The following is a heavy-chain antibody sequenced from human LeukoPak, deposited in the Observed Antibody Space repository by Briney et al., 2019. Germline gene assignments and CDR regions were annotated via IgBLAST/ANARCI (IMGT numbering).Heavy chain of an antibody. D-gene: IGHD3-22*01. V-gene: IGHV4-61*01. J-gene: IGHJ4*02. CDR1: GYSISSGFY. CDR2: IYYSGST. CDR3: ARDSRRDSSGYSIDY. Sequence: SETLSLTXAVSGYSISSGFYWSWVRQPPGKGLEWIGYIYYSGSTNYNPSLKSRVTISVDTSKNQFSLKLSSVTAADTAVYYCARDSRRDSSGYSIDYWGQGTLVTVSS.